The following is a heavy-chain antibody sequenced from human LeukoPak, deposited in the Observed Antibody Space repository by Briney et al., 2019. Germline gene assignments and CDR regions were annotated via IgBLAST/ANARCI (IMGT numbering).Heavy chain of an antibody. CDR1: SGSMSSYY. V-gene: IGHV4-59*01. CDR2: FYYSGSA. CDR3: ASRTYYFDY. Sequence: PSETLSLTCILSSGSMSSYYWSCIRQPPGKGVEWIGYFYYSGSAHYNPSLKSRVTISVDTSKNQFSLKVSSVTAAGTAIYYFASRTYYFDYWGQGTLVTVSS. J-gene: IGHJ4*02.